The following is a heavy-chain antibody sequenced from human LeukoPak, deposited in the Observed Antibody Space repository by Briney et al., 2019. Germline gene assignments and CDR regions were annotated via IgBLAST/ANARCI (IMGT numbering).Heavy chain of an antibody. D-gene: IGHD5-12*01. CDR3: AKAIVATISDYFDY. J-gene: IGHJ4*02. CDR1: GFTFSDYY. Sequence: GGSLRLSCAASGFTFSDYYMSWIRQAPGKGLEWVSGISWNSGNIGYADSVKGRFTFSRDNAKNSLYLQMNSLRAEDTALYYCAKAIVATISDYFDYWGQGTLVTVSS. V-gene: IGHV3-9*01. CDR2: ISWNSGNI.